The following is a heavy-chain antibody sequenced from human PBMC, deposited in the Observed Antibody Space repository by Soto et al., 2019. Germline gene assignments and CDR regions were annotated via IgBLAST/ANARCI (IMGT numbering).Heavy chain of an antibody. CDR3: AKVDGFLWFELDS. D-gene: IGHD3-10*01. Sequence: EVQMLESGGGLVQPGGSLRLSCAASGFTFSSFAMSWVRQAPGKGLEWVSAISASGDGTYYADSVKGRFTISRDNSKNPLYLQMSSLRADDTAVYYCAKVDGFLWFELDSWGQGTLVTVSS. CDR2: ISASGDGT. CDR1: GFTFSSFA. V-gene: IGHV3-23*01. J-gene: IGHJ4*02.